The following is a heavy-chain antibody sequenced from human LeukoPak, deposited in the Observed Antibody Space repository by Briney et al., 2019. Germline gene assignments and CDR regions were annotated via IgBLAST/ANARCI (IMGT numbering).Heavy chain of an antibody. CDR3: ARDPSNTSGRYTYFDY. CDR2: IIPIFGTA. V-gene: IGHV1-69*13. D-gene: IGHD3-16*02. CDR1: GGTFSSYA. J-gene: IGHJ4*02. Sequence: SVKVSCKASGGTFSSYAISWVRQAPGQGLEWMGGIIPIFGTANYAQKFQGRVTITADESTSTAYMELSSLRSDDTAVYYCARDPSNTSGRYTYFDYWGQGTLVTVSS.